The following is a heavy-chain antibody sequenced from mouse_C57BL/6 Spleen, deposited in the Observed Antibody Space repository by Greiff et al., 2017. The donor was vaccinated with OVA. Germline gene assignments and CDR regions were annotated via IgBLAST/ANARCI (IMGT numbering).Heavy chain of an antibody. J-gene: IGHJ1*03. Sequence: EVQLVESGGGLVKPGGSLKLSCAASGFTFSDYGMHWVRQAPEKGLEWVAYISSGSSTIYYADTVKGRFTISRDNAKNTLFLQMTSLRSEDTAMYYCASSYYYGSSWDWYFDVWGTGTTVTVSS. CDR2: ISSGSSTI. CDR3: ASSYYYGSSWDWYFDV. V-gene: IGHV5-17*01. CDR1: GFTFSDYG. D-gene: IGHD1-1*01.